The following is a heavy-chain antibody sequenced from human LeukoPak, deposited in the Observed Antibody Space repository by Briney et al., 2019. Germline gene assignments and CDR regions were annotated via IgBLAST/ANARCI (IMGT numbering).Heavy chain of an antibody. D-gene: IGHD2-21*01. J-gene: IGHJ5*02. CDR3: ARVGDSGGFDP. CDR1: GGSFSGYY. V-gene: IGHV4-34*01. CDR2: INHSGST. Sequence: SETLSLTCAVYGGSFSGYYWSWIRQPPGKGLEWIGEINHSGSTNYNPSLKSRVTISVDTSKNQFSLKLSSVTAADTAVYYCARVGDSGGFDPWAREPWSPSPQ.